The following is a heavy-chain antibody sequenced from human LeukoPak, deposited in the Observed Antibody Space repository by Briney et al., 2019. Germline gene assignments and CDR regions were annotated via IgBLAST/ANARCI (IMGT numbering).Heavy chain of an antibody. J-gene: IGHJ4*02. CDR3: AREEYYGSSGYYDY. CDR2: INHSGST. Sequence: SETLSLTCAVYGGSFSGYYWSWIRQPPGEGLEWIGEINHSGSTNYNPSLKSRVTISVDTSKNQFSLKLSSVTAADTAVYYCAREEYYGSSGYYDYWGQGTLVTVSS. D-gene: IGHD3-22*01. V-gene: IGHV4-34*01. CDR1: GGSFSGYY.